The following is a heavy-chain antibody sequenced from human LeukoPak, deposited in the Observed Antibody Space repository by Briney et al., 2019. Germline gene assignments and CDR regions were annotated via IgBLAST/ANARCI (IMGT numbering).Heavy chain of an antibody. V-gene: IGHV3-21*01. CDR3: ARDFVNSGYYFDY. CDR2: ISRTSTYI. CDR1: GFSFSGNS. Sequence: PGGSLRLSCVGSGFSFSGNSMNWVRQAPGKGLEWVSGISRTSTYIYYADSVQGRFTISRDDAKNSLYLQMDSLRAEDTAVYYCARDFVNSGYYFDYWGQGTQVTVSS. D-gene: IGHD3-22*01. J-gene: IGHJ4*02.